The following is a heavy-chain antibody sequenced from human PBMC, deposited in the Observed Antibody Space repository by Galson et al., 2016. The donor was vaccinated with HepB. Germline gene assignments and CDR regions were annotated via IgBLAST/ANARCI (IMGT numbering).Heavy chain of an antibody. D-gene: IGHD1-26*01. Sequence: SLRLSCAASGFTFSTYAMSWVRQAPGKGLEWVSAISGSGSSTYYADSVKGRFTISRDNSKNTLYLQMNSLRAEDTAVYYCAKRGALSGSYPFDYWGQGTLVTVSS. V-gene: IGHV3-23*01. CDR1: GFTFSTYA. CDR2: ISGSGSST. CDR3: AKRGALSGSYPFDY. J-gene: IGHJ4*02.